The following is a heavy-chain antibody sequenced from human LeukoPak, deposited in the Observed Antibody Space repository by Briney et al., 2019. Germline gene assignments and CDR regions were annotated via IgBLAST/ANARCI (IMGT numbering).Heavy chain of an antibody. D-gene: IGHD6-19*01. CDR3: ARDPRYIAVAVRGWY. CDR2: ISAYNGNT. V-gene: IGHV1-18*01. Sequence: ASVKVSCKASGYTFTSYGISWVRQAPGQGLEWMGWISAYNGNTNYAQKLQGRVTMTTDTSTSTAYMELRSLRSDDTAVYYCARDPRYIAVAVRGWYWGQGTLVTVSS. CDR1: GYTFTSYG. J-gene: IGHJ1*01.